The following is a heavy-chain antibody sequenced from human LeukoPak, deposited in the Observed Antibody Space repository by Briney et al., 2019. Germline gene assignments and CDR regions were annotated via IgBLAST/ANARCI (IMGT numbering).Heavy chain of an antibody. J-gene: IGHJ4*02. V-gene: IGHV1-46*01. CDR2: INPSGGST. D-gene: IGHD5-12*01. Sequence: AASVKVSCKASGYTFTSYYMHWVRQAPGQGLEWMGIINPSGGSTSYAQKFQGRVTMTRDMSTSTVYMELSSLRSEDTAVYYCARDLEGIHVATTFLDYWGQGTLVTVSS. CDR3: ARDLEGIHVATTFLDY. CDR1: GYTFTSYY.